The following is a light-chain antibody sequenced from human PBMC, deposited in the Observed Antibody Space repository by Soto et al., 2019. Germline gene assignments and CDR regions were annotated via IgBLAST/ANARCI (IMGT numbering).Light chain of an antibody. Sequence: EIVLTQSPGTLSLSPGERATLSCRASQSVSSSYLAWYQQKPGQAPRLLIYGTSSRATAIPDRFSGSGSGTDFTLTISRLEPEDFAVYYCQQYGSSSWTFGQGTQV. J-gene: IGKJ1*01. CDR1: QSVSSSY. V-gene: IGKV3-20*01. CDR3: QQYGSSSWT. CDR2: GTS.